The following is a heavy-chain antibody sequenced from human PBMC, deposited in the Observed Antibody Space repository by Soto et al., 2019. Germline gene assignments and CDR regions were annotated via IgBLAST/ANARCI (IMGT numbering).Heavy chain of an antibody. CDR3: ARSYYDFWSGYDSGYYFDY. Sequence: EVQLVESGGGLVQPGGSLRLSCAASGFTVSSNYMSWVRQAPGKGLEWVSVIYSGGSTYYADSVKGRFAISRHNSKNTLYLQMNSLRAEATAVYYCARSYYDFWSGYDSGYYFDYWGQGTLVTVSS. J-gene: IGHJ4*02. CDR2: IYSGGST. V-gene: IGHV3-53*04. CDR1: GFTVSSNY. D-gene: IGHD3-3*01.